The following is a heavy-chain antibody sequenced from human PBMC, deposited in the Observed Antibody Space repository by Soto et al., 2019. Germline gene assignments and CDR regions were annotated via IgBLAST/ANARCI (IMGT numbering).Heavy chain of an antibody. CDR1: GFTFSSYA. J-gene: IGHJ4*02. Sequence: GGSLRLSCAASGFTFSSYAMHWVRQAPGKGLEWVAVISYDGSNKYYADSVKGRFTISRDNSKNTLYLQMNSLRAEDTAVYYCARDGYCSGGSCYSGVYFDYWGQGTLVTVSS. V-gene: IGHV3-30-3*01. D-gene: IGHD2-15*01. CDR3: ARDGYCSGGSCYSGVYFDY. CDR2: ISYDGSNK.